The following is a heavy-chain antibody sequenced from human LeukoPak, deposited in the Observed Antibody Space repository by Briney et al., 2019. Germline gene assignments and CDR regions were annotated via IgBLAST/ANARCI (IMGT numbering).Heavy chain of an antibody. CDR3: ARGGGNGGGWLGHFYYMDV. Sequence: SETLSLTCAVSGYSISSGYYWAWIRQPPGKGLEWIGSIYHSGSTYYNPSLKSRVTISVDTSKNQCSLKLNSVTAANTAVYYCARGGGNGGGWLGHFYYMDVWGKGTTVTVSS. J-gene: IGHJ6*03. V-gene: IGHV4-38-2*01. CDR1: GYSISSGYY. CDR2: IYHSGST. D-gene: IGHD4-23*01.